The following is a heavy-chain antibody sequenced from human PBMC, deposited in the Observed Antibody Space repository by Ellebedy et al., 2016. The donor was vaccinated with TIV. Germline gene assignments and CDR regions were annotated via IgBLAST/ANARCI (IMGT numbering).Heavy chain of an antibody. V-gene: IGHV3-66*01. D-gene: IGHD3-10*01. CDR3: ARDKAWFGAEEDAFDI. Sequence: GESLKISCAASGFTVSSNYMSWVRQAPWKGLEWVSVIYSGGSTYYADSVKGRFTISRDNSKNTLYLQMNSLRAEDTAVYYCARDKAWFGAEEDAFDIWGQGTMVTVSS. J-gene: IGHJ3*02. CDR1: GFTVSSNY. CDR2: IYSGGST.